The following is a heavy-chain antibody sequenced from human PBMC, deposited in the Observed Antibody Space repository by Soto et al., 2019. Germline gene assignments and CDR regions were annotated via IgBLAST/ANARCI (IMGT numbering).Heavy chain of an antibody. J-gene: IGHJ4*02. CDR2: IYHSGST. V-gene: IGHV4-30-2*01. CDR1: GGSISSGGYS. CDR3: ARGRTDSGYDYYCDY. Sequence: SETLSLTCAVSGGSISSGGYSWSWIRQPPGKGLEWIGYIYHSGSTYYNPSLKSRVTISVDRSKNQFSLKLSSVTAADTAVYYCARGRTDSGYDYYCDYWGQGTLVTVAS. D-gene: IGHD5-12*01.